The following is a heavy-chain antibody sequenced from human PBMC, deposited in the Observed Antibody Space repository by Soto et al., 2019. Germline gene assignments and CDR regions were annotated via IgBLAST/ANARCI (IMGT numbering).Heavy chain of an antibody. CDR1: GGSISSYF. D-gene: IGHD6-13*01. V-gene: IGHV4-59*13. Sequence: SETLSLTCTVSGGSISSYFYIWVRQPPGKGLEWIGSVYYTGTTDYNPSLKSRVTISVDTSKTQFSLNLRSVTAADTAVYYGARDLAAVPRAFDYWGRGTLVPVSS. CDR2: VYYTGTT. CDR3: ARDLAAVPRAFDY. J-gene: IGHJ4*02.